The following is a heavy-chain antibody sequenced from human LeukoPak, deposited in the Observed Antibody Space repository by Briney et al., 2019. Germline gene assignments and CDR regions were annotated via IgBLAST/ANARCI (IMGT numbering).Heavy chain of an antibody. CDR1: GYIFTTYW. CDR3: ARRRTMRGYFDY. J-gene: IGHJ4*02. V-gene: IGHV5-51*01. Sequence: GESLKISCKGSGYIFTTYWIGWVRQMPGKGLEWMGIIYPGDSDTRYSPSFKGQVTISADKSISTAYLQWSSLKASDTAIYYCARRRTMRGYFDYWGQGTLVTVSS. D-gene: IGHD3-10*01. CDR2: IYPGDSDT.